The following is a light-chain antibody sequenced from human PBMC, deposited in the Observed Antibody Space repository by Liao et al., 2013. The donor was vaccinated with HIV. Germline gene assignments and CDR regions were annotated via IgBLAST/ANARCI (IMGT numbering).Light chain of an antibody. J-gene: IGLJ1*01. CDR1: KLGDKY. CDR3: QAWDSGTALYT. V-gene: IGLV3-1*01. CDR2: QDS. Sequence: SYELTQPPSVSVSPGQSATITCSGDKLGDKYVSWYQQRPGQSPVLVIFQDSKRPSGVPGRFSGSNSENTATLTISGAQAMDEADYYCQAWDSGTALYTFGTGTKVTVL.